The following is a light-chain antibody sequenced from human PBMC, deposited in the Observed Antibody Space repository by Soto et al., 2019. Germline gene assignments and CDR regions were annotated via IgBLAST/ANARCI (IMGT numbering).Light chain of an antibody. Sequence: QSALTQPPSVSGSPGQSVTISCTGTSSDVGSYNRVSWYQQPPGTAPKLMIYEVSNRPSGVPDRFSGSKSGNTASLTISGLQAEDEADYYCSSYTSSSFVVFGGGTK. V-gene: IGLV2-18*02. J-gene: IGLJ2*01. CDR1: SSDVGSYNR. CDR2: EVS. CDR3: SSYTSSSFVV.